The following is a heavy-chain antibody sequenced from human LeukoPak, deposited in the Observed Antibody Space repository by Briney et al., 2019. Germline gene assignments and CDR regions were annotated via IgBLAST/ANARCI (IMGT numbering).Heavy chain of an antibody. CDR3: ASGGLYCSSTSWYNRRIMDF. V-gene: IGHV1-46*01. CDR1: GYTPTSYY. J-gene: IGHJ6*04. D-gene: IGHD2-2*02. Sequence: ASVKVSCKASGYTPTSYYMRWVRHAPGQGLEWMGIINPSGGSTSYAQKFQGRVAMTRDTSTSTVYMELSSLRSEDTAVYYCASGGLYCSSTSWYNRRIMDFWGKGTTVTVSS. CDR2: INPSGGST.